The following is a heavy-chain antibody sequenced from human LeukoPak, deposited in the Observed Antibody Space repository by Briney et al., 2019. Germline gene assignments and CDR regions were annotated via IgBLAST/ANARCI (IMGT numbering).Heavy chain of an antibody. CDR1: GGSSSILS. Sequence: PSETLSLTCPVKGGSSSILSWSWNRQPPGKGLEWIGEINHSGSANYNPSLKSRVTISGDTSKNQFSLKLTSVTAADTAVYYCSTPIGEVIHLLDYWGQGTLVTVSS. V-gene: IGHV4-34*01. CDR2: INHSGSA. CDR3: STPIGEVIHLLDY. D-gene: IGHD3-10*01. J-gene: IGHJ4*02.